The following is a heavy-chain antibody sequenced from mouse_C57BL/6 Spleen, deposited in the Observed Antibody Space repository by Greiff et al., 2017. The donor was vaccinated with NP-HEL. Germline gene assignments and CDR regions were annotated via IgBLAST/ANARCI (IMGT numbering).Heavy chain of an antibody. D-gene: IGHD1-1*01. CDR2: INPSSGYT. CDR3: ARGGYGSAYAMDY. Sequence: VQLQESGAELAKPGASVKLSCKASGYTFPSYWMHWVKQRPGQGLEWIGYINPSSGYTKYNQKFKDKATLTADKSSSTAYMQLSSLTYEDSAVYYCARGGYGSAYAMDYWGQGTSVTVSS. V-gene: IGHV1-7*01. J-gene: IGHJ4*01. CDR1: GYTFPSYW.